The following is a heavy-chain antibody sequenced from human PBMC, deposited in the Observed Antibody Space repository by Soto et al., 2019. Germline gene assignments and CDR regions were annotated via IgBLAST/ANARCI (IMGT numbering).Heavy chain of an antibody. CDR3: AKDRPSGSLPYYYGMDV. J-gene: IGHJ6*02. V-gene: IGHV3-30*18. D-gene: IGHD1-26*01. CDR2: ISYDGSNK. Sequence: QVQLVESGGGVVQPGRSLRLSCAASGFTFSSYGMHWVRQAPGKGLEWVAVISYDGSNKYYADSVKGRFTISRDNSKNPLYLQMNSLRAEDTAVYYCAKDRPSGSLPYYYGMDVWGQGTTVTVSS. CDR1: GFTFSSYG.